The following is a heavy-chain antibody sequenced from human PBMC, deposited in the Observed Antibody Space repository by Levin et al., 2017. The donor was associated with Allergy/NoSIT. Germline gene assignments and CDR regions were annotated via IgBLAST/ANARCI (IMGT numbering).Heavy chain of an antibody. J-gene: IGHJ4*02. CDR3: ARDRLLSPYFFDY. Sequence: GESLKISCAASGFKFSTYSMSWVRQAPGKGLEWVSGISGSGTYYADSVKGRFTISRDNSKNTLYLQMNSLRTDDTAVYYCARDRLLSPYFFDYWGQGTLVTASS. CDR1: GFKFSTYS. V-gene: IGHV3-23*01. CDR2: ISGSGT. D-gene: IGHD3-3*02.